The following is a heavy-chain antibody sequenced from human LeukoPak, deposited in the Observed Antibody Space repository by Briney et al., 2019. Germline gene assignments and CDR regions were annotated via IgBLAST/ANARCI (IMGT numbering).Heavy chain of an antibody. D-gene: IGHD1-14*01. V-gene: IGHV1-2*06. CDR3: ARMPTSTTPFTF. CDR1: GYSFTGYY. Sequence: ASVKVSRTASGYSFTGYYIHWVRQAPGQGLEWMGRINPNSGDTNYAQKFQGRVTMTRDTSISTACMEVTGLTSDDTAIYYCARMPTSTTPFTFWGQGTLVTVSS. CDR2: INPNSGDT. J-gene: IGHJ1*01.